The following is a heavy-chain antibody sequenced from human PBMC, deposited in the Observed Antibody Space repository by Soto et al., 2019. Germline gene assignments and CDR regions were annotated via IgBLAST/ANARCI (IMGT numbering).Heavy chain of an antibody. V-gene: IGHV3-30*18. J-gene: IGHJ4*02. CDR1: GFTFSSFG. Sequence: LRLSCAASGFTFSSFGMHCVLQAPGKGLEWVALISYDGSNKYYADSVKGRFTISRDKSKNTLYLQMNSLRAEDTAVYYCAKDRGWSSADLDYWGQGTLVTVSS. D-gene: IGHD6-19*01. CDR2: ISYDGSNK. CDR3: AKDRGWSSADLDY.